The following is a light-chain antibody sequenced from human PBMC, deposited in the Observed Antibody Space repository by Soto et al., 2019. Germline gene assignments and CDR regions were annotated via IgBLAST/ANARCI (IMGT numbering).Light chain of an antibody. Sequence: QSALTQPASVSGSPGQSITISCTGTSSDVGGYNYVSWYQQHPGKAPKVMIYDVSNRPSGVSNRFSGSKSGNTASLTISGLQAEDEADYYCSSYTSDSTLDVVFGGGTKVTVL. CDR3: SSYTSDSTLDVV. CDR1: SSDVGGYNY. J-gene: IGLJ2*01. V-gene: IGLV2-14*01. CDR2: DVS.